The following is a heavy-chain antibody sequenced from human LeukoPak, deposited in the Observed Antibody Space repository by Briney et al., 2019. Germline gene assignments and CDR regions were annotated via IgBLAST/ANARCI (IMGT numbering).Heavy chain of an antibody. CDR2: IYYSGST. CDR1: GGSISSYY. CDR3: AREGPNYDSSGYPPGSFDY. D-gene: IGHD3-22*01. J-gene: IGHJ4*02. Sequence: SETLSLTCTFSGGSISSYYWSWIRQPPGKGLEWIGYIYYSGSTNYNPSLKSRVTISVDTSKNQFSLKLSSVTAADTAVYYCAREGPNYDSSGYPPGSFDYWGQGTLVTVSS. V-gene: IGHV4-59*01.